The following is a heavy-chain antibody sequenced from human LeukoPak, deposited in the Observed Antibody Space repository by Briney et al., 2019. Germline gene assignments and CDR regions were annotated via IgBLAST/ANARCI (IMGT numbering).Heavy chain of an antibody. V-gene: IGHV3-21*01. CDR2: ISSSGNYI. J-gene: IGHJ4*02. Sequence: PGRSLRLTCAASGFTFSSYGMHWVRQAPGKGLEWVSSISSSGNYIYYADSMKGRFTISRDNAKNSLYLQMNSLRAEDTAVYYCSRDGRSGYDSLDYWGQGTLVTVSS. D-gene: IGHD5-12*01. CDR3: SRDGRSGYDSLDY. CDR1: GFTFSSYG.